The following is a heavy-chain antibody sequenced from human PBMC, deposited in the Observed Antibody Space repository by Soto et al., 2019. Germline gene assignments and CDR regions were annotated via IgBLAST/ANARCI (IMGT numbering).Heavy chain of an antibody. CDR3: ASPYCISTSSYQTLGCYSYGMVV. CDR2: MYYSGSF. D-gene: IGHD2-2*01. J-gene: IGHJ6*02. V-gene: IGHV4-59*02. Sequence: PSETLSLTCTVSCASVGTCYWSWIRQPPGKGLEWIGFMYYSGSFNYNPSLRSRVTISVDTSKNQFSLKVTSVTADDTAVYFCASPYCISTSSYQTLGCYSYGMVVWGQGTTVTRSS. CDR1: CASVGTCY.